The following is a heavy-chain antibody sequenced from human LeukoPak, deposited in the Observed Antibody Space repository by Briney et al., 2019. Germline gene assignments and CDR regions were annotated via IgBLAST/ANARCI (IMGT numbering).Heavy chain of an antibody. V-gene: IGHV4-59*12. CDR1: GGSISSYY. Sequence: SETLSLTCTVSGGSISSYYWSWIRQPPGKGLEWIGYIYDSGSTNYNPSLKSRVTISVDTSKKQFSLKLSSVTAADTAVYYCARDQLYCSSSSCRNLGWFDPWGQGTLVTVSS. CDR3: ARDQLYCSSSSCRNLGWFDP. CDR2: IYDSGST. D-gene: IGHD2-2*01. J-gene: IGHJ5*02.